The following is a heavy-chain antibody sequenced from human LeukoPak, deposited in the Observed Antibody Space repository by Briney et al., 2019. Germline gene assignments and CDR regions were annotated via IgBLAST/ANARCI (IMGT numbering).Heavy chain of an antibody. CDR2: INTNTGNP. Sequence: ASVKVSCKASGYTFTSYGISWVRQAPGQGLEWMGWINTNTGNPTYAQGFTGRFVFSLDTSVSTAYLQISSLKAEDTAVYYCARRRRFLEWLENYYYYGMDVWGQGTTVTVSS. J-gene: IGHJ6*02. D-gene: IGHD3-3*01. CDR1: GYTFTSYG. V-gene: IGHV7-4-1*02. CDR3: ARRRRFLEWLENYYYYGMDV.